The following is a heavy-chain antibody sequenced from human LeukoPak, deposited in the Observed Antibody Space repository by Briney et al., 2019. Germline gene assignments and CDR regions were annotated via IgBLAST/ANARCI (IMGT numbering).Heavy chain of an antibody. CDR1: GGSISSYY. Sequence: SETLSLTCTVSGGSISSYYWSWLRQPAGKGLEWIGRIYTSGSTNYNPSLKSRVTISVDKSKNQFSLKLSSVTAADTAVYYCAREGWEPLRAFDIWGQGTMVTVSS. D-gene: IGHD1-26*01. J-gene: IGHJ3*02. CDR2: IYTSGST. V-gene: IGHV4-4*07. CDR3: AREGWEPLRAFDI.